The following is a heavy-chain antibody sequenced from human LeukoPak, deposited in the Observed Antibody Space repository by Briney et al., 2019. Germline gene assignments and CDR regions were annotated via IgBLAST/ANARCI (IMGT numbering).Heavy chain of an antibody. D-gene: IGHD3-10*01. V-gene: IGHV3-30-3*01. CDR3: ARGFVDYYGSGSLSNYFDY. CDR2: ISFDGSNK. J-gene: IGHJ4*02. CDR1: GFTFSSYA. Sequence: GGSLRLSCAASGFTFSSYAMHWVRQAPGKGLEWVAVISFDGSNKYYADSVKGRLTISRDNSKNTLYLLINSPRAEDTAVYFCARGFVDYYGSGSLSNYFDYWGQGTLVTVSS.